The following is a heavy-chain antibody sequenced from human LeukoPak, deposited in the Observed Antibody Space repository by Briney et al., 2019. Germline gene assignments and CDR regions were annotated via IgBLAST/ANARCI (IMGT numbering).Heavy chain of an antibody. J-gene: IGHJ5*02. Sequence: PSETLSLTCTVSGGSISGYYWSWIRQPPGKGLEWIGEINHSGSTNYNPSLKSRVTISVDTSKNQFSLKLSSVTAADTAVYYCARTYSSGWNWFDPWGQGTLVTVSS. D-gene: IGHD6-19*01. CDR1: GGSISGYY. CDR2: INHSGST. V-gene: IGHV4-34*01. CDR3: ARTYSSGWNWFDP.